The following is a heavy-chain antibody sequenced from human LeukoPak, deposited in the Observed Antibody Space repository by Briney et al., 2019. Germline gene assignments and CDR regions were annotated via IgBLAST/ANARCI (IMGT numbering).Heavy chain of an antibody. J-gene: IGHJ4*02. CDR2: ISSSSSTI. CDR1: GFTFSSYS. V-gene: IGHV3-48*04. CDR3: AREQYYDFWSGPPHFFDY. Sequence: GSLRLSCAASGFTFSSYSMNWVRQAPGKGLEWVSYISSSSSTIYYVDSVKGRFTISRDNAKNSLYLQMNSLRAEDTAVYYCAREQYYDFWSGPPHFFDYWGQGTLVTVSS. D-gene: IGHD3-3*01.